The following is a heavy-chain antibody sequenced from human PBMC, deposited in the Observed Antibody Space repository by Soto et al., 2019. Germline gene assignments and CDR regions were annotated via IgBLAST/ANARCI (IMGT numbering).Heavy chain of an antibody. CDR1: GYTFTSYA. CDR2: INAGNGNT. V-gene: IGHV1-3*01. Sequence: GASVKVSCKASGYTFTSYAMHWVRQAPGQRLEWMGWINAGNGNTKYSQKFQGRVTITRDTSASTAYMELSSLRSEDTAVYYCARDKDFWSGYYPYHYYYMDVWGKGTTVTVSS. CDR3: ARDKDFWSGYYPYHYYYMDV. D-gene: IGHD3-3*01. J-gene: IGHJ6*03.